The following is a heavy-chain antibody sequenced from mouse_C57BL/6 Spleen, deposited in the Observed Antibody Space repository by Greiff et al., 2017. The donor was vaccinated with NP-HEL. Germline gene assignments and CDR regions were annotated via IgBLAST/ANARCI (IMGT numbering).Heavy chain of an antibody. Sequence: VQLQQPGAELVKPGASVKMSCKASGYTFTSYWITWVKQRPGQGLEWIGDIYPGSGSTNYIEKFKSKATLTVDTSSSTAHMQLSSLTSEDSAVYYCARGTTVEYYFDYWGQGTTLTVSS. CDR2: IYPGSGST. CDR1: GYTFTSYW. D-gene: IGHD1-1*01. V-gene: IGHV1-55*01. J-gene: IGHJ2*01. CDR3: ARGTTVEYYFDY.